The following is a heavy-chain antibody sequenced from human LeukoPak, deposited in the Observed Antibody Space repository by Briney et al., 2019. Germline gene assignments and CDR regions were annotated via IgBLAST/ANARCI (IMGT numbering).Heavy chain of an antibody. CDR3: ARGFLGDYDYASDI. Sequence: GASVKVSCKASGGTFSSYTISWVRQAPGQGLEWMGRIIPILGIANYAQKFQGRVTITADKSTSTAYMELSSLRSEDTAVYYCARGFLGDYDYASDIWGQGTMVTVSS. J-gene: IGHJ3*02. D-gene: IGHD4-17*01. CDR2: IIPILGIA. V-gene: IGHV1-69*02. CDR1: GGTFSSYT.